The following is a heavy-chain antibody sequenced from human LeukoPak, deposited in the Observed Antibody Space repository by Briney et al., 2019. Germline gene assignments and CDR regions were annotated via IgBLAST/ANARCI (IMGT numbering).Heavy chain of an antibody. V-gene: IGHV4-39*01. J-gene: IGHJ5*02. CDR3: ARHRDCSGGSCYFNWSDP. Sequence: SETLSLTCTVSGGSISSYYWSWIRQPPGKGLEWIGSIYYSGSTYYNPSLKSRVTISVDTSKNQFSLKLSSVTAADTAVYYCARHRDCSGGSCYFNWSDPWGQGTLVTVSS. D-gene: IGHD2-15*01. CDR1: GGSISSYY. CDR2: IYYSGST.